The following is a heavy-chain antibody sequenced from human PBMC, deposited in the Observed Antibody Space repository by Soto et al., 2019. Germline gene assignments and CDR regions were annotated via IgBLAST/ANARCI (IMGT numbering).Heavy chain of an antibody. Sequence: GGSLRLSCAASGFTFSSYWMSWVRQAPGKGLEWVANIKQDGSEKYYVDSVKGRFTISRDNAKNSLYLQMNSLRAEDTAVYYCARDVRRITFGGVIVKRLGAFDIWGQGTMVTVSS. J-gene: IGHJ3*02. D-gene: IGHD3-16*02. CDR3: ARDVRRITFGGVIVKRLGAFDI. CDR1: GFTFSSYW. V-gene: IGHV3-7*01. CDR2: IKQDGSEK.